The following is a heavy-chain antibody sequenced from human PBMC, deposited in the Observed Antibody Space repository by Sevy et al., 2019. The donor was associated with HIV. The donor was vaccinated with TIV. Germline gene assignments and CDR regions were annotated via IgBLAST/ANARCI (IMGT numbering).Heavy chain of an antibody. Sequence: GGSLRLSCAASGFTFSSYSMNWVRQAPGKGLEWVSSISTSSSYIYYADSVKGRFTIYRDNAKNSRYLQMNSLRAEDTAVYYCARDEVGGSYWEFDYWGQGTLVTVSS. CDR3: ARDEVGGSYWEFDY. J-gene: IGHJ4*02. CDR1: GFTFSSYS. CDR2: ISTSSSYI. D-gene: IGHD1-26*01. V-gene: IGHV3-21*01.